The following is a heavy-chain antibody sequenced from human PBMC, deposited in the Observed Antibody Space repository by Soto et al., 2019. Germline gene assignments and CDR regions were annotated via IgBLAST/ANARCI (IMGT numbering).Heavy chain of an antibody. J-gene: IGHJ5*02. V-gene: IGHV1-18*01. CDR1: GYTFTSYG. D-gene: IGHD6-19*01. CDR3: ARTNDRYSSGWYYRWFDP. Sequence: ASVKVSCKASGYTFTSYGISWVLQAPGQGLEWMGWISAYNGNTNYAQKLQGRVTMTTDTSTSTAYMELRSLRSDDTAVYYCARTNDRYSSGWYYRWFDPWGQGTLVTVSS. CDR2: ISAYNGNT.